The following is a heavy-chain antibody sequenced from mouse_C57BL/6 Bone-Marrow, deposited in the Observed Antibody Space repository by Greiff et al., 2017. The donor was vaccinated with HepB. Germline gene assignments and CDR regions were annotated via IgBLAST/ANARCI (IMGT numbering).Heavy chain of an antibody. Sequence: QVHVKQSGAELVRPGASVTLSCKASGYTFTDYEMHWVKQTPVHGLEWIGAIDPETGGTAYNQKFKGKAILTADKSSSTAYMELRSLTSEDSAVYYCTRYDYSNYALLFDYWGQGTTLTVSS. V-gene: IGHV1-15*01. J-gene: IGHJ2*01. CDR3: TRYDYSNYALLFDY. D-gene: IGHD2-5*01. CDR2: IDPETGGT. CDR1: GYTFTDYE.